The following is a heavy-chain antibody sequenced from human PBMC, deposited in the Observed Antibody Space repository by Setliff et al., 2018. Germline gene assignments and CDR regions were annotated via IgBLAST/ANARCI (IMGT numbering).Heavy chain of an antibody. D-gene: IGHD1-1*01. Sequence: SETLSLTCTVSGDSINSRTNYWSWIRQPAGKGPEWIGRIYTGGSTKYNSSLKSRVTISLDTSKNQFSLKVTSVTAADTAVYYCARTGTYRYFDSWGQGTLVTVSS. V-gene: IGHV4-61*02. CDR2: IYTGGST. CDR1: GDSINSRTNY. J-gene: IGHJ4*02. CDR3: ARTGTYRYFDS.